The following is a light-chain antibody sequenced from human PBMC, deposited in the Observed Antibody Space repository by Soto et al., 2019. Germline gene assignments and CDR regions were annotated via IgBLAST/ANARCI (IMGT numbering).Light chain of an antibody. CDR3: QQYHNLPPQST. V-gene: IGKV3-15*01. CDR2: GAS. Sequence: EIVMTQSPASLSLSPGDGATLSCWASQSVASNVAWYQQRPGQGPRLLIHGASTRAAGVPARFSGSGSGTDFTLTISSLQSEDFAVYYCQQYHNLPPQSTFGQGTKLQIK. CDR1: QSVASN. J-gene: IGKJ2*01.